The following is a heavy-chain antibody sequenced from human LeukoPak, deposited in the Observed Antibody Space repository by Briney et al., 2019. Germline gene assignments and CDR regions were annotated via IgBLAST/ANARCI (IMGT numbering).Heavy chain of an antibody. CDR3: ARVRYNACDY. V-gene: IGHV1-2*02. CDR1: GYMVSDYY. CDR2: LRGDTGDT. Sequence: GASVTVSCKTPGYMVSDYYMHWVRQAPGQGLEWMAWLRGDTGDTDSPQKFKGRVTMTRDTATNTAYMQLSRLTYDDTAIYFCARVRYNACDYWGQGTLVTVSS. D-gene: IGHD1-1*01. J-gene: IGHJ4*02.